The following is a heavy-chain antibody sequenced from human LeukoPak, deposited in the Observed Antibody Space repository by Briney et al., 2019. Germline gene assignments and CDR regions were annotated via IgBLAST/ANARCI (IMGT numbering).Heavy chain of an antibody. CDR2: ISYDGSNK. J-gene: IGHJ4*02. CDR1: SFPYINYA. D-gene: IGHD3-3*01. CDR3: ARDRGLLPHYDFWSGYGDY. V-gene: IGHV3-30-3*01. Sequence: PGGSLRLSCAASSFPYINYAMHWVRQAPGKGLEGVAVISYDGSNKYYADSVKGRFPISRDNSKNTLYLQMNSLRAEDTAVYYCARDRGLLPHYDFWSGYGDYWGQGTLVTVSS.